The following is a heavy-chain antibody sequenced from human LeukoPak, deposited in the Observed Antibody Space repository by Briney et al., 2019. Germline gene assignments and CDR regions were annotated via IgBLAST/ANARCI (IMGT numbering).Heavy chain of an antibody. CDR3: ARAAYGDSPSY. CDR1: GGSISSSSYY. CDR2: IYYSGST. V-gene: IGHV4-39*07. J-gene: IGHJ4*02. D-gene: IGHD4-17*01. Sequence: SETLSLTCTISGGSISSSSYYWGWIRQPPGKGLEWIGSIYYSGSTYYNPSLKSRVTISVDTSKNQFSLKLSSVTAADTAVYYCARAAYGDSPSYWGQGTLVTVSS.